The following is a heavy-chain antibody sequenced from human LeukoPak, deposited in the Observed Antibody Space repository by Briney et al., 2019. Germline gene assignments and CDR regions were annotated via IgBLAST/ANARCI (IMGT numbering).Heavy chain of an antibody. J-gene: IGHJ4*02. CDR3: ASVVGYCIGSTCYPDY. V-gene: IGHV3-48*02. CDR2: ISSPGSTT. CDR1: GLTFSSYS. Sequence: GSLRLSCAASGLTFSSYSMNWVRQAPGKGLEWLSYISSPGSTTFYADSVKGRFTISRDNAKDSLYLQMNSLRDEDTAVYYCASVVGYCIGSTCYPDYWGQGTLVTVSS. D-gene: IGHD2-15*01.